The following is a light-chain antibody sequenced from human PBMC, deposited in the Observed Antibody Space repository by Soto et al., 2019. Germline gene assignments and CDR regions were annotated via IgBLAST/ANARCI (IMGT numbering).Light chain of an antibody. CDR3: LQDYGDSWT. V-gene: IGKV1-6*01. Sequence: QMTQSPSSLSASVGEKIIITCRASRDVGSDVSWYQQKPGQAPKLLIYAASNLYTGVPSRFSGSRSGTELTLTISSMQPEDFASYYCLQDYGDSWTFGQGTKVEIE. J-gene: IGKJ1*01. CDR2: AAS. CDR1: RDVGSD.